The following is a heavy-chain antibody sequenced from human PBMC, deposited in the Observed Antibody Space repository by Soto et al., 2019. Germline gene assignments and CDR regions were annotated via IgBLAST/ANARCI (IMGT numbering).Heavy chain of an antibody. CDR3: ARSDNVVVPSSSPVYFDY. CDR1: GYSFTNYY. J-gene: IGHJ4*02. V-gene: IGHV1-46*01. Sequence: QVQLVQSGAEVKKPGASVKVSCKTSGYSFTNYYLHWVRQAPGQGLEWMGLINPSGISTSYAQKFQGRVTMTRDTSTSTVYMDLSSLRSEDTAVYYCARSDNVVVPSSSPVYFDYWGQGTLVTVSS. D-gene: IGHD2-15*01. CDR2: INPSGIST.